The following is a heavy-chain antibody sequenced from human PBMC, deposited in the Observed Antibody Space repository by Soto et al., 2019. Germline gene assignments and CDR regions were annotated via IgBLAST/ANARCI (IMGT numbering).Heavy chain of an antibody. V-gene: IGHV1-2*02. D-gene: IGHD6-19*01. CDR3: AREASAVISPDY. Sequence: ASVKVSCKASGYTFTAYSMHWVRQAPGQGLEWVGWFNPNSGDTIYAQKFQGRVTLTRDTSIGTAYMELYSLTSDDTAVYYCAREASAVISPDYWGQGTLVTV. J-gene: IGHJ4*02. CDR1: GYTFTAYS. CDR2: FNPNSGDT.